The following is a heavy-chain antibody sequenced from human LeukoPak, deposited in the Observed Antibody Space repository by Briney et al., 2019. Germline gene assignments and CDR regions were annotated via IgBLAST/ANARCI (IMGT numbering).Heavy chain of an antibody. Sequence: SETLSLTCTVSGGSISSYYWSWIRQPPGKGLEWIGYIYYSGSTNYNPSLKSRVTISVDTSKNQFSLKLSSVTAADTAVYYCAREYRGAAAFDYWGQGTLVTVSS. D-gene: IGHD6-13*01. V-gene: IGHV4-59*12. CDR1: GGSISSYY. CDR2: IYYSGST. CDR3: AREYRGAAAFDY. J-gene: IGHJ4*02.